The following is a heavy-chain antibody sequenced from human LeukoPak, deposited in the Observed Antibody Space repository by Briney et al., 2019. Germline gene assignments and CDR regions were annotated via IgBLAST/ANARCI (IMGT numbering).Heavy chain of an antibody. D-gene: IGHD3-10*01. CDR2: ISWNSGSI. CDR1: GFTFDDYA. J-gene: IGHJ6*03. Sequence: PGGSLRLSCAASGFTFDDYAMHWVRQAPGKGLEWVSGISWNSGSIGYADSVKGRFTISRDNAKNSLYLQMNSLRAEDTALYYCAKDYGSGSYPYYYYYMDVWGKGTTVTISS. CDR3: AKDYGSGSYPYYYYYMDV. V-gene: IGHV3-9*01.